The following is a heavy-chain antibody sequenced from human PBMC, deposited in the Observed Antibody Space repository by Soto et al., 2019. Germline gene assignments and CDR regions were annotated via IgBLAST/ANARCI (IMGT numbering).Heavy chain of an antibody. J-gene: IGHJ6*02. CDR1: GGSISSGGDY. D-gene: IGHD2-2*01. CDR2: IYYSGST. CDR3: ARGVPAVDYYYYYGMDV. Sequence: PSETLSLTCTVSGGSISSGGDYWSWIRQHPGKGLEWIGYIYYSGSTYYNPSLKSRVTISVDTSKNQFSLKLSSVTAADTAVYYCARGVPAVDYYYYYGMDVWGQGTTVTVSS. V-gene: IGHV4-31*03.